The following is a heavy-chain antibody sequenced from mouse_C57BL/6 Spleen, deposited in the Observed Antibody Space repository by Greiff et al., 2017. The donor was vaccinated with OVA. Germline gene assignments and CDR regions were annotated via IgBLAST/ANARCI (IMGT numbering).Heavy chain of an antibody. CDR1: GFTFSDAW. CDR3: TRDGSYFAWFAD. V-gene: IGHV6-6*01. D-gene: IGHD2-12*01. CDR2: IRNKANNHAT. Sequence: EVKLVESGGGLVQPGGSMKLSCAASGFTFSDAWMDWVRQSPEKGLEWVAEIRNKANNHATYYAEYVKGRLTISRDDSKRSVYLQMNSLRAEDTGIYYCTRDGSYFAWFADGGQGTLVTVAA. J-gene: IGHJ3*01.